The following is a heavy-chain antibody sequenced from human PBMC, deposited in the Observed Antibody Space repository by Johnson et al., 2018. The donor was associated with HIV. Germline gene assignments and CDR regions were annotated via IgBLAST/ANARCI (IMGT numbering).Heavy chain of an antibody. J-gene: IGHJ3*02. CDR2: IHYDGSNK. V-gene: IGHV3-30*02. CDR1: GFTFSMSA. D-gene: IGHD5-12*01. CDR3: ARSDSGYDAFDI. Sequence: QVQLVESGGGVVQPGASLRLTCAASGFTFSMSAMHWVRQAPGKGLEWVTFIHYDGSNKYYADSVKGRFTISRDNSKNTLHLQMNNVRAEDTAIYYCARSDSGYDAFDIWGQGTMVSVSS.